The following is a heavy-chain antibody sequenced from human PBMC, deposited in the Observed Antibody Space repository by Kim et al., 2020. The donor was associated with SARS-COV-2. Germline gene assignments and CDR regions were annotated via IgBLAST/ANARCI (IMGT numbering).Heavy chain of an antibody. D-gene: IGHD1-26*01. V-gene: IGHV1-46*01. J-gene: IGHJ4*02. CDR1: GYTFTNYY. Sequence: ASVKVSCKASGYTFTNYYLHWVRQAPGQGLEWMGIINPSGGNTKYAQKFQGRVTMTSDTSASSVSMELTSLTSEDTAVYYCARGPNAGFSGSYFDYFGYWGQGTLVAVSS. CDR3: ARGPNAGFSGSYFDYFGY. CDR2: INPSGGNT.